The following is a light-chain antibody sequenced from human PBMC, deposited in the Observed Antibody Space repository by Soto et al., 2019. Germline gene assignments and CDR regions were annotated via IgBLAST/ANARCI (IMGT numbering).Light chain of an antibody. CDR2: EVS. CDR3: NSYTSKSTGV. CDR1: SSDVGGYNY. J-gene: IGLJ1*01. V-gene: IGLV2-14*01. Sequence: QSALTQPASVSGSPGQSITISCTGTSSDVGGYNYVSWYQQHPGKAPKLIIYEVSNRPSGVSNRFSGSKSGNTASLTISGLQADDEADYYCNSYTSKSTGVFGTGTKLTVI.